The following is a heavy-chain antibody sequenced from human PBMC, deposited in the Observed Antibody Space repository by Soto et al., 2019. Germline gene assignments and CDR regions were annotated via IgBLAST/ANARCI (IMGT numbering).Heavy chain of an antibody. D-gene: IGHD1-26*01. V-gene: IGHV3-33*01. CDR1: GFDFSSYG. CDR2: LGFDGGGR. CDR3: AREPVGPDYAMDV. Sequence: QMQLVESGGGVVQPGTSLRLSCAASGFDFSSYGMHWVRQTPGKGLEWVAVLGFDGGGRYYADSVKGRFTISRDNSKKMLHLQMDSLRAEDTALYYCAREPVGPDYAMDVWGQGTTVTVSS. J-gene: IGHJ6*02.